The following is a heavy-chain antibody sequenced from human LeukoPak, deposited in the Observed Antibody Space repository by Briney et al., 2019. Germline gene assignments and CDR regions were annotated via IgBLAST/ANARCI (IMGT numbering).Heavy chain of an antibody. CDR2: INYSGST. J-gene: IGHJ3*02. D-gene: IGHD6-13*01. Sequence: PSETLSLTCTVSGGSISSSTYYWGWIRQPPGKGLEWIGSINYSGSTYYNASLKSRVTISADTSKNQFSLKLSSVTAADTAVYYCARPLSGSSSWHGDAFDIWGQGTMVTVSS. CDR1: GGSISSSTYY. CDR3: ARPLSGSSSWHGDAFDI. V-gene: IGHV4-39*01.